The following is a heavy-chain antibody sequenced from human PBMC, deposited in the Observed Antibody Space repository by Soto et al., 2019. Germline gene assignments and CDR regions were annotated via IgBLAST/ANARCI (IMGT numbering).Heavy chain of an antibody. CDR1: GFTFSSYA. V-gene: IGHV3-23*01. Sequence: VGSLRLSCAASGFTFSSYAMSWVRQAPGKGLEWVSAISGSGGSTYYADSVKGRFTISRDSSKNTLYLQMNSLRAEDTAVYYCAKSPQYSSGWPFDYWGQGTLVTVSS. D-gene: IGHD6-19*01. CDR3: AKSPQYSSGWPFDY. CDR2: ISGSGGST. J-gene: IGHJ4*02.